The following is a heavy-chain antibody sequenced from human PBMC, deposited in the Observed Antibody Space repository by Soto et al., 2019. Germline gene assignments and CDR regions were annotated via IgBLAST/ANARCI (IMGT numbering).Heavy chain of an antibody. CDR1: GYSFTSYW. Sequence: RGESLKISCKGSGYSFTSYWISWVRQMPGKGLEWMGRIDPSDSYTNYSPSFQGHVTISADKSISTVYLQWSSLKASDTAMYYCARPYCSSTSCYTANYYYYYGMDVWGQGTTVTVSS. CDR3: ARPYCSSTSCYTANYYYYYGMDV. CDR2: IDPSDSYT. J-gene: IGHJ6*02. V-gene: IGHV5-10-1*01. D-gene: IGHD2-2*02.